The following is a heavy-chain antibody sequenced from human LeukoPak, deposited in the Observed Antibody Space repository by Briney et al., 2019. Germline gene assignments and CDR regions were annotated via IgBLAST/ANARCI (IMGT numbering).Heavy chain of an antibody. D-gene: IGHD5-24*01. V-gene: IGHV2-5*01. CDR2: INSNDDK. Sequence: SGPTLVNPTQTLTLTCTFSGFSLSTSGVGVDWIRQPPGKGLEWLALINSNDDKRYRPSLKSRLTITKDTSKNQVILTMTNMDPVDTATYYCAHRRSGMGSIFFDSWGQGTPVSVSS. CDR3: AHRRSGMGSIFFDS. CDR1: GFSLSTSGVG. J-gene: IGHJ4*02.